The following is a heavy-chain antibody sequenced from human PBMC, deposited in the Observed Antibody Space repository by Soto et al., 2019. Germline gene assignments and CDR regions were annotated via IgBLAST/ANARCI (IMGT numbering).Heavy chain of an antibody. V-gene: IGHV3-7*01. CDR1: GFSFSSYW. D-gene: IGHD3-10*01. Sequence: QPGGSLRLSCAASGFSFSSYWMSWVRQAPGKGLEWVANIKQDGSETYYVDSVKGRFTISRDNAKNSLYLQMNSLRAEDTAVYYCAKEGGYGSGSYYRNWFDPWGQGTLVTVS. CDR2: IKQDGSET. J-gene: IGHJ5*02. CDR3: AKEGGYGSGSYYRNWFDP.